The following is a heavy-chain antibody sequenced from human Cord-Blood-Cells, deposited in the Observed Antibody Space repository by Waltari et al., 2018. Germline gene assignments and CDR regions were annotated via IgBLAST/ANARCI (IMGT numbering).Heavy chain of an antibody. CDR2: IIPIFGTA. CDR1: GGTFSSYA. J-gene: IGHJ4*02. CDR3: ASSKPPGKRLTGDAYYFDY. Sequence: QVQLVQSGAEVKKPGSSVKVSCKASGGTFSSYAISWVRQAPGQGLEWMGGIIPIFGTANYAQKFQGRVTITADESTSTAYMELSSLRSEDTAVYYCASSKPPGKRLTGDAYYFDYWGQGTLVTVSS. V-gene: IGHV1-69*01. D-gene: IGHD7-27*01.